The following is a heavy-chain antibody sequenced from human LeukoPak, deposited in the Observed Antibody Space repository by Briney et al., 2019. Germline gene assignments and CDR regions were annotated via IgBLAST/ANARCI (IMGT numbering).Heavy chain of an antibody. CDR1: GGSISSSNW. D-gene: IGHD6-13*01. CDR2: INHSGST. V-gene: IGHV4-4*02. J-gene: IGHJ4*02. Sequence: SETLSLTCAVSGGSISSSNWWSWVRQPPGKGLEWIGEINHSGSTNYNPSLKSRVTISVDTSKNQFSLKLSSVTAADTAVYYCARLFGSSWLYYFDYWGQGTLVTVSS. CDR3: ARLFGSSWLYYFDY.